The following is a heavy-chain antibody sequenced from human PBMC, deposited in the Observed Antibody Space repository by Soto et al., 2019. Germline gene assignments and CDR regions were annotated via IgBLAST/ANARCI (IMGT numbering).Heavy chain of an antibody. Sequence: QVQLVQSGAEVKKPGASVKVSCKASGYTFTSYDINWVRQATGQGLEWMGWMNPNSGNTGYAQKFQGRVTMTRNTFISTVYMELSSLRAEDTAVYYCAFPFCIAALRGAAFDIRGQGTIVTVS. CDR1: GYTFTSYD. V-gene: IGHV1-8*01. D-gene: IGHD6-13*01. J-gene: IGHJ3*02. CDR2: MNPNSGNT. CDR3: AFPFCIAALRGAAFDI.